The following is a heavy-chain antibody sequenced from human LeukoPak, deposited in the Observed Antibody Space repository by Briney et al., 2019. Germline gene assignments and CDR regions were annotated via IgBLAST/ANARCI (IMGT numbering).Heavy chain of an antibody. CDR1: GFTFSSYS. V-gene: IGHV3-48*01. J-gene: IGHJ6*03. CDR2: IGGSGSFI. D-gene: IGHD1-26*01. Sequence: GGSLRLSCAASGFTFSSYSMNWARQAPGKGLEWVSHIGGSGSFIYYADSVKGRFTISRDNAKNSVSLQMNSLRAEDTAVYYCARFLATWDRYYMDVWGKGTTVSVSS. CDR3: ARFLATWDRYYMDV.